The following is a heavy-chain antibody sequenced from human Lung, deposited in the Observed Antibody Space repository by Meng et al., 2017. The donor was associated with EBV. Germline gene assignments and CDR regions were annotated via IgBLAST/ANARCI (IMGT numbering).Heavy chain of an antibody. V-gene: IGHV3-74*01. Sequence: EVQLWESGGGFVKHGVSLRLSCAASGFTLSNYWIHWVRQAPGKGLVWVSIISGDGSVTRYADSVKGRFTISRDNAKNTLYLQMSSLRAEDTAVYYCARDVTMKPDYWGQGTLVTVSS. CDR3: ARDVTMKPDY. D-gene: IGHD3-22*01. CDR1: GFTLSNYW. CDR2: ISGDGSVT. J-gene: IGHJ4*02.